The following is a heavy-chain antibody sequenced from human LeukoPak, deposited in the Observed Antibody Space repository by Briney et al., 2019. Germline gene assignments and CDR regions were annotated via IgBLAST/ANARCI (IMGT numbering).Heavy chain of an antibody. V-gene: IGHV3-23*01. CDR2: ISGSGGST. J-gene: IGHJ4*02. CDR1: GFTFSSYA. CDR3: AKRQQGYDTIDH. D-gene: IGHD6-13*01. Sequence: GGSLRLSCAASGFTFSSYAMSWVRQAPGKGLEWVSAISGSGGSTYYADSVKDRFSISRDNSKNTLSLQMNSLRAEDTAIYYCAKRQQGYDTIDHWGQGTLVTVSS.